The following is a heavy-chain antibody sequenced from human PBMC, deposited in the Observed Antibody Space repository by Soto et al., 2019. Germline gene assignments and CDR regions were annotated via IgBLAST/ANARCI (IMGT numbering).Heavy chain of an antibody. CDR3: ARGDYYDSSGYYYYYYGMDV. CDR1: GGTFSSYA. Sequence: ASVKVSCKASGGTFSSYAISWVRQAPGQGLEWMGGIIPIFGTANYAQKFQGRVTITADESTSTAYMELSSLRSEDTAVYYCARGDYYDSSGYYYYYYGMDVWGQGTTVTVSS. J-gene: IGHJ6*02. D-gene: IGHD3-22*01. CDR2: IIPIFGTA. V-gene: IGHV1-69*13.